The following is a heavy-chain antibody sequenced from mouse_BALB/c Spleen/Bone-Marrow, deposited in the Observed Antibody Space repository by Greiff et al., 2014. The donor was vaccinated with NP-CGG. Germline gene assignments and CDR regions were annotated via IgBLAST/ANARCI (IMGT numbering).Heavy chain of an antibody. CDR2: ISTYSGNT. CDR1: GYTFTDYA. J-gene: IGHJ3*01. D-gene: IGHD2-1*01. CDR3: ASPIYYGNYDGFAY. V-gene: IGHV1-67*01. Sequence: QVQLKESGPELVRPGVSVKISCKGSGYTFTDYAMHWVKQSHAKSLEWIGVISTYSGNTNYNQKFKGKATMAVDKSSSTAYMELARLTSEDSAIYYCASPIYYGNYDGFAYWGQGTLVTVSA.